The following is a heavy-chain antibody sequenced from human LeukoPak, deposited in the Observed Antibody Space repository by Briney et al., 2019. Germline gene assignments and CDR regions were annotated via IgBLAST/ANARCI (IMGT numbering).Heavy chain of an antibody. CDR1: GFDFSSYS. D-gene: IGHD6-13*01. V-gene: IGHV3-21*01. CDR2: ISNSRGNI. CDR3: ARGRSSSSWYYFDY. Sequence: GGSLRLSCATSGFDFSSYSMNWVRQAPGKGLEWVSSISNSRGNIFYADSVMGRFTISRDNAKNSLYLQMNSLGAEYTAIYYCARGRSSSSWYYFDYWGQGTLVTVSS. J-gene: IGHJ4*02.